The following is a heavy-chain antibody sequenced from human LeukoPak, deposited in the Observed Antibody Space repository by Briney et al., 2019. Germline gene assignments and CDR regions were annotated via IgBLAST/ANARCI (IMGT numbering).Heavy chain of an antibody. Sequence: PSETLSLTCTVSGGSISGSSYYWGRIRQPPGKGLEWIGSIYYSGSTYYNPSLKSRVTISVDTSKNQFSLKLSSVTAADTAVYYCARHGTAPYYYHYYMDVWGKGTTVTVSS. CDR2: IYYSGST. D-gene: IGHD1-14*01. V-gene: IGHV4-39*01. J-gene: IGHJ6*03. CDR1: GGSISGSSYY. CDR3: ARHGTAPYYYHYYMDV.